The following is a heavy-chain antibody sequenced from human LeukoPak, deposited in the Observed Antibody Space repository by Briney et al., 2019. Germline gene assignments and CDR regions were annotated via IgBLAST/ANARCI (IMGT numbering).Heavy chain of an antibody. Sequence: SSQTLSLTCTVSGGSISSGGYYWSWIRQHPGKGLEWIGYIYYSGSTYYNPSLKSRVTISVDTSKNQFSLKLSSVTAADTAVYYCARVQDCSGGSCYSYAFDIWGQGTMVTVSS. CDR2: IYYSGST. CDR1: GGSISSGGYY. V-gene: IGHV4-31*03. J-gene: IGHJ3*02. CDR3: ARVQDCSGGSCYSYAFDI. D-gene: IGHD2-15*01.